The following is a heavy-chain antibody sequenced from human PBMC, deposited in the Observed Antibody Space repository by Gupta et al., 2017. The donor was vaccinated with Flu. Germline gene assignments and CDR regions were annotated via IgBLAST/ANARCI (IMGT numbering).Heavy chain of an antibody. CDR2: IYYSGST. V-gene: IGHV4-39*02. CDR3: AIEGMWVGDYYYGMDV. Sequence: QLQLQESGPGLVKPSETLSLTCPVSGGSISSSRYYWGWIRQPPGKGLEWIGSIYYSGSTYYNPSLKSRVTISVDTSKNQFSLKLSSVTAADTAVYYCAIEGMWVGDYYYGMDVWGQGTTVTVSS. CDR1: GGSISSSRYY. D-gene: IGHD1-26*01. J-gene: IGHJ6*02.